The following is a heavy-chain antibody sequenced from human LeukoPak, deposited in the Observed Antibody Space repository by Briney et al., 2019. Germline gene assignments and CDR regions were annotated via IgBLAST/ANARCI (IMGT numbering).Heavy chain of an antibody. V-gene: IGHV1-46*01. J-gene: IGHJ3*02. Sequence: ASVKVSCKASGYTFTSYYMHWVRQAPGQGLEWMGIINPSGGSTSYAQKFQGRVTMSRDTSTSTVYMELSSLRSEDTAVYYCARDPGKDIVVVPAAMVSFDIWGQGTMVTVSS. CDR2: INPSGGST. CDR1: GYTFTSYY. CDR3: ARDPGKDIVVVPAAMVSFDI. D-gene: IGHD2-2*01.